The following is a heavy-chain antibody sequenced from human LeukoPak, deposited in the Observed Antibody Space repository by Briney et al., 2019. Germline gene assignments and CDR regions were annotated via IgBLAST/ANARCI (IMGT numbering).Heavy chain of an antibody. CDR2: IIPIFGTA. J-gene: IGHJ4*02. CDR3: ARAARVRYYDSSGYYSFDY. D-gene: IGHD3-22*01. Sequence: SVKVSXKASGGTFSSYAISWVRQAPGQGLEWMGRIIPIFGTAKYAQKFQGRVTITTDESTSTAYMELSSLRSEDTAVYYCARAARVRYYDSSGYYSFDYWGQGTLVTVSS. CDR1: GGTFSSYA. V-gene: IGHV1-69*05.